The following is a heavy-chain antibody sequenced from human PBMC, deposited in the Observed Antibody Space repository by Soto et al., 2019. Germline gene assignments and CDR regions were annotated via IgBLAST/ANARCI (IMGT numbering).Heavy chain of an antibody. CDR2: IVVGSGNT. Sequence: ASVKVSCKASGFTFTSSAMQWVRQARGQRLEWIGWIVVGSGNTNYAQKFQERVTITRDMSTSTAYMELSSLRSEDTAVYYCAGRYYDILTCATGHLEHWGKGRTVTVPS. CDR3: AGRYYDILTCATGHLEH. V-gene: IGHV1-58*02. D-gene: IGHD3-9*01. CDR1: GFTFTSSA. J-gene: IGHJ6*04.